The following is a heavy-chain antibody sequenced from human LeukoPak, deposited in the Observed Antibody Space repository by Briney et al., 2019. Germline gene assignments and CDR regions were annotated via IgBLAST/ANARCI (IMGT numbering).Heavy chain of an antibody. CDR2: INCNSGGT. V-gene: IGHV1-2*02. Sequence: ASVKVSRKASGYTFIGYYIHWVRQAPGQGLEWMGWINCNSGGTNYPQKFQGRVTMTRDTSISTAYMELSRLTSDDTAVYFCARVTGGNSANFNYWGQGTLVTVSS. J-gene: IGHJ4*02. CDR3: ARVTGGNSANFNY. CDR1: GYTFIGYY. D-gene: IGHD4-23*01.